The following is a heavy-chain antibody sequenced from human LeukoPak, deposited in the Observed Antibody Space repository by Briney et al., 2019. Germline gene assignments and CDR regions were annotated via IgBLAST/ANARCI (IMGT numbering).Heavy chain of an antibody. J-gene: IGHJ4*02. CDR3: ARVAMYEFFFDY. CDR2: IYNSGRT. Sequence: PSETLSLTCTVSGGSIGIYYWSWIRQPAGKGLEWIGRIYNSGRTKYSPSLESRVTMSIDTSKNQFSLKLSFVSAADAAVYYCARVAMYEFFFDYWGQGTLVTVSS. D-gene: IGHD2-8*01. CDR1: GGSIGIYY. V-gene: IGHV4-4*07.